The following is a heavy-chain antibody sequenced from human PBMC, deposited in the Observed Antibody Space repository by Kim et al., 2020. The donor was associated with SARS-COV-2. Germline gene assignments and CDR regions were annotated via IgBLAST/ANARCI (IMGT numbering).Heavy chain of an antibody. Sequence: GGSLRLSCAASGFTFDDYGMSWVRQAPGKRLEWVSGINRNSDSTGYADSVKGRFTISRDNAKNSLFLQMNSPRAEDTALYHCVRGYAGGPFDLWGQGTLVTVSS. V-gene: IGHV3-20*01. D-gene: IGHD3-16*01. J-gene: IGHJ4*02. CDR2: INRNSDST. CDR1: GFTFDDYG. CDR3: VRGYAGGPFDL.